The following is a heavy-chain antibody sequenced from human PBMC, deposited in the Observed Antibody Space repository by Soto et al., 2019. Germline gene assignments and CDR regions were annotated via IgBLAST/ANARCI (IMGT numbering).Heavy chain of an antibody. D-gene: IGHD6-13*01. CDR2: INPYSGGT. Sequence: ASVKVSCKASGYTFTGYYMHWVRQAPGQGLEWMGWINPYSGGTNYAQKFQGWVTMTRDTSISTAYMELRSLRSDDTAVYYCARARVLAPAPDYWRQGTLVTVSS. J-gene: IGHJ4*02. V-gene: IGHV1-2*04. CDR1: GYTFTGYY. CDR3: ARARVLAPAPDY.